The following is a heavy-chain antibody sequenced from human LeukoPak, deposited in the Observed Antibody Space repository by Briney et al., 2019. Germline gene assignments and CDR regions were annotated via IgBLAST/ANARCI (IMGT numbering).Heavy chain of an antibody. CDR3: ARGEYYDSSGYSGFFDY. J-gene: IGHJ4*02. CDR2: INPSGGST. Sequence: GSSVKVSCKASGGTFSSYAISWVRQAPGQGLEWMGIINPSGGSTSYAQKFQGRVTMTRDTSTSTVYMELSSLRSEDTAVYYCARGEYYDSSGYSGFFDYWGQGTLVTVSS. D-gene: IGHD3-22*01. V-gene: IGHV1-46*01. CDR1: GGTFSSYA.